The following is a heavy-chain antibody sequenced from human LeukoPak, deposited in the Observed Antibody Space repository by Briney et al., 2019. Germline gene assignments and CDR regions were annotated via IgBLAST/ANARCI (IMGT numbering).Heavy chain of an antibody. D-gene: IGHD6-19*01. Sequence: GGSLRLSCAASGFTFSSYAMHWVRQAPGKWLEWVAVISYDGSNKYYADSVKGRFTISRDNSKNTLYLQMNSLRAEDTAVYYCARTSSTGAVALGYFDYWGQGTLVTVSS. CDR3: ARTSSTGAVALGYFDY. V-gene: IGHV3-30-3*01. CDR2: ISYDGSNK. CDR1: GFTFSSYA. J-gene: IGHJ4*02.